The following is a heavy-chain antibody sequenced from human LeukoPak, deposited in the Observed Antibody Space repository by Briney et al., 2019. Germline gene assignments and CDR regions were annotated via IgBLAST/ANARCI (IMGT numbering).Heavy chain of an antibody. Sequence: GGSLRLSCAASGFTFSSYEMNWVRQAPGKGLEWVAVISYDGSNKYYADFVKGRFTISRDNSKNTLYLQMNSLRAEDTAVYYCARPLTSSMVRGTDAFDIWGQGTMVTVSS. CDR2: ISYDGSNK. J-gene: IGHJ3*02. CDR1: GFTFSSYE. CDR3: ARPLTSSMVRGTDAFDI. D-gene: IGHD3-10*01. V-gene: IGHV3-30*04.